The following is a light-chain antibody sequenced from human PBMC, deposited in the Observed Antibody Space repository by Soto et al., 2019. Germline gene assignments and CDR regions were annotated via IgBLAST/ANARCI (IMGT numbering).Light chain of an antibody. V-gene: IGKV3-20*01. CDR2: GAS. Sequence: EIVLTQSPATLSLSPWERATLSCRASQSVSSSYLAWYQQKPGQAPRLLIYGASTRATGIPNRFSGSGSGTDFTLTISRLEPGDFALYYCQQYGFSPGSFGQGTKVDIK. CDR3: QQYGFSPGS. CDR1: QSVSSSY. J-gene: IGKJ1*01.